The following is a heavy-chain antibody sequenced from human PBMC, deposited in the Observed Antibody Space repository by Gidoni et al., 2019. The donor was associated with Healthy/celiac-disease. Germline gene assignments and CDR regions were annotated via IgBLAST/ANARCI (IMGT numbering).Heavy chain of an antibody. Sequence: QVQLVQSGAEVKKPGSSVKVSCKASGGTFSSYAICWVRQAPGQGLEWMGRIIPILGIANYAQKFQGRVTITADKSTSTAYMELSSLRSEDTAVYYCARVGSEYSSGWHYYYYMDVWGKGTTVTVSS. D-gene: IGHD6-19*01. CDR3: ARVGSEYSSGWHYYYYMDV. CDR1: GGTFSSYA. CDR2: IIPILGIA. J-gene: IGHJ6*03. V-gene: IGHV1-69*04.